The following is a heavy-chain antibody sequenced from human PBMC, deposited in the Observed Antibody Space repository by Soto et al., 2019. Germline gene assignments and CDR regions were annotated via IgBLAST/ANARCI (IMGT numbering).Heavy chain of an antibody. CDR1: GYTFTGYY. CDR2: INPNSGGT. J-gene: IGHJ6*02. Sequence: SVKVSCKASGYTFTGYYMHWVRQAPGQGLEWMGWINPNSGGTNYAQKFQGRVTMTRDTSISTAYMELSRLRSDDTAVYYCARGMGRAPRYYYYYGMDVWGQGTTVTVSS. D-gene: IGHD2-8*01. V-gene: IGHV1-2*02. CDR3: ARGMGRAPRYYYYYGMDV.